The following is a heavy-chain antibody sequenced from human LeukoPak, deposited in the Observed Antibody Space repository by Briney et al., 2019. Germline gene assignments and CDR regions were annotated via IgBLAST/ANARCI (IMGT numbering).Heavy chain of an antibody. CDR3: ARTVSYGSGSYADY. CDR1: GFTSSSYE. J-gene: IGHJ4*02. V-gene: IGHV3-48*03. Sequence: GVLRLSCAASGFTSSSYEMNWVRQAPGKGLEWVSYIISSGSTIYYADSVKGRLTISRDNSKNTVYLQMNGLRAEDRAMYYCARTVSYGSGSYADYWGQGTLVSVSS. CDR2: IISSGSTI. D-gene: IGHD3-10*01.